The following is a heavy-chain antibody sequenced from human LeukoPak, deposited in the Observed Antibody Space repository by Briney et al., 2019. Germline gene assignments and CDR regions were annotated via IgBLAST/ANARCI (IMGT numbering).Heavy chain of an antibody. D-gene: IGHD3-10*01. V-gene: IGHV3-33*01. CDR3: ARESRQLLWFGELRR. J-gene: IGHJ4*02. CDR1: GFTFSSYG. Sequence: GGSLRLSCAASGFTFSSYGMHWVRQAPGKGLEWVAVIWYDGSNKYSADSVKGRFTISRDNSKNTLYLQMNSLRAEDTAVYYCARESRQLLWFGELRRWGQGTLVTVSS. CDR2: IWYDGSNK.